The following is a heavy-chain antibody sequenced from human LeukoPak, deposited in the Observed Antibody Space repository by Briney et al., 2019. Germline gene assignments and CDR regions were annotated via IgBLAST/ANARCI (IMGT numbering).Heavy chain of an antibody. J-gene: IGHJ4*02. CDR3: AREDRIAARTFGY. CDR1: GGSISSSSYY. Sequence: KASETLSLTCTVSGGSISSSSYYWGWIRQPPGKGLEWIGSIYYSGSTYYNPSLKSRVTISVDTSKNQFSLKLSSVTAADTAVYYCAREDRIAARTFGYWGQGTLVTVSS. D-gene: IGHD6-6*01. V-gene: IGHV4-39*07. CDR2: IYYSGST.